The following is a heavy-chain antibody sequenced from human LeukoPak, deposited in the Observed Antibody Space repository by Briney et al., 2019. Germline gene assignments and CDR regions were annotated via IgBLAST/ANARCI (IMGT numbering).Heavy chain of an antibody. CDR2: IYYSGGT. CDR1: GGSISSYY. D-gene: IGHD6-13*01. Sequence: PSETLSLTCTVSGGSISSYYWNWVRQPPGKGLEWIGYIYYSGGTNYNPSLKSRVTISADTSKNQFSLKLSSVAAADTAVYYCASLIAATDAFDIWGQGTMVTVSS. J-gene: IGHJ3*02. CDR3: ASLIAATDAFDI. V-gene: IGHV4-59*01.